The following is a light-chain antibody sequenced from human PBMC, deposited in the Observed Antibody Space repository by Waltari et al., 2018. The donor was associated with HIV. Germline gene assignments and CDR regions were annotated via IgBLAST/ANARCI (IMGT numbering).Light chain of an antibody. J-gene: IGLJ2*01. CDR2: DSN. CDR3: GSWDSSLSDVV. V-gene: IGLV1-51*01. CDR1: NSTIGNNY. Sequence: QSVLTQPPSVSAAPGQKVTISCSGSNSTIGNNYVSWYQHLPGTAPKLLIYDSNKRPSGIPDRFSGAKSGTSATLGITGLQTGDEADYYCGSWDSSLSDVVFGGGTQLTVL.